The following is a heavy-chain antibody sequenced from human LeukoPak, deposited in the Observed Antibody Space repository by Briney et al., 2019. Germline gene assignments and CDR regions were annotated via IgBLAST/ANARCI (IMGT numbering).Heavy chain of an antibody. V-gene: IGHV3-23*01. J-gene: IGHJ4*02. D-gene: IGHD6-13*01. CDR2: ISGSGGST. Sequence: GGSLRLSCAASGFTFNIYAMSWVRQAPGKGLEWVAGISGSGGSTGYADSVKGRFTISRDNSKNTLYLHMNGLRAEDTAVYYCAKDRRIAAAYLFDYWGQGTLVSVSS. CDR3: AKDRRIAAAYLFDY. CDR1: GFTFNIYA.